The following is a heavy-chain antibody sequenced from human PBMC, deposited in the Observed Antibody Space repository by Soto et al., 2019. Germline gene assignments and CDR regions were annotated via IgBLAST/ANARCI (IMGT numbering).Heavy chain of an antibody. CDR3: ARGFSAGKGSPPDF. J-gene: IGHJ1*01. Sequence: QPGGSLWPPCADSGCTFSSYDMSWVRQAPGKGLDWVSAISGSGGSTYTADSEKGRFTISRENSKNTLYLQTTSPRAEETADYYCARGFSAGKGSPPDFWGQGSVVTVSS. CDR2: ISGSGGST. V-gene: IGHV3-23*01. D-gene: IGHD6-13*01. CDR1: GCTFSSYD.